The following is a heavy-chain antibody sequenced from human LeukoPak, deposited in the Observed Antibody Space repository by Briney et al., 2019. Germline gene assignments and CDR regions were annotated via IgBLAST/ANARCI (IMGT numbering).Heavy chain of an antibody. CDR3: ARGGAAAGTARWFDP. J-gene: IGHJ5*02. Sequence: ASVNVSCKASGYTFTSYGISWVRQAPGQGLEWMGWISAYNGNTNYAQKLQGRVTMTTDTSTSTAYMELRSLRSDDTAVYYCARGGAAAGTARWFDPWGQGTLVTVSS. D-gene: IGHD6-13*01. CDR2: ISAYNGNT. CDR1: GYTFTSYG. V-gene: IGHV1-18*01.